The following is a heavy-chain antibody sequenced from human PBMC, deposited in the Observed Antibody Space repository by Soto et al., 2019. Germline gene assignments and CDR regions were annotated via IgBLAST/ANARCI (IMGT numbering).Heavy chain of an antibody. CDR3: ARDLWVEPELYYYGMDV. CDR2: IFYSGTT. V-gene: IGHV4-30-4*01. D-gene: IGHD1-1*01. CDR1: CDSIISADYY. Sequence: SETLSLTCTFSCDSIISADYYWSWIRQTPGKGLEWIGHIFYSGTTYYNPSLKSRLTISVDTSKNHFSLRLTSVTAADTAVYYCARDLWVEPELYYYGMDVWGQGTTVTVSS. J-gene: IGHJ6*02.